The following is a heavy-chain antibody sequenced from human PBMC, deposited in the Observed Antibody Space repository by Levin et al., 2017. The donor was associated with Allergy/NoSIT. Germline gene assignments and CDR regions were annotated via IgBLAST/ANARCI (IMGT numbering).Heavy chain of an antibody. CDR3: SSAPGFSDY. Sequence: GGSLRLSCAASGFTVGNNYVAWVRQAPGKGLDWISVIYSGGGTYYADSVKGRFTIPRDKSKNTVYLQMNSLRVEDTAVYYCSSAPGFSDYWGQGTLVTVSS. CDR1: GFTVGNNY. V-gene: IGHV3-66*01. J-gene: IGHJ4*02. CDR2: IYSGGGT.